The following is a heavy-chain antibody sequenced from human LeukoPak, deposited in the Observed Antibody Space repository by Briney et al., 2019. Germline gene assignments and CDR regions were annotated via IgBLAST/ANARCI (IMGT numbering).Heavy chain of an antibody. CDR1: GGSFSGYY. J-gene: IGHJ4*02. D-gene: IGHD6-19*01. Sequence: PSETLSLTCAVYGGSFSGYYWSWIRQPPGKGLEWIGEIDHSGSTNYNPSLKSRVTISIDTSKYQFSLKLRSVIAADTAVYYCASSWLRPPPLRLWGQGTLVTVSS. CDR3: ASSWLRPPPLRL. CDR2: IDHSGST. V-gene: IGHV4-34*01.